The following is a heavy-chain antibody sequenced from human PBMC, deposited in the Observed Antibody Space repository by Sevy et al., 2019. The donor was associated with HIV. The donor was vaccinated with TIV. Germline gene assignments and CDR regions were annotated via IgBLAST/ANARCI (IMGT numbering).Heavy chain of an antibody. D-gene: IGHD3-22*01. CDR1: GFTFDNYA. Sequence: GGSLRRSCAASGFTFDNYAMHWVRQAPGKGLEWVSVISWNSANIAYADSVKGRFTISRDNANNSVFLQMNSLRPEDTAFYYCAKDPYSSGEGGFFDYWGQGVLVTVSS. CDR3: AKDPYSSGEGGFFDY. V-gene: IGHV3-9*01. CDR2: ISWNSANI. J-gene: IGHJ4*02.